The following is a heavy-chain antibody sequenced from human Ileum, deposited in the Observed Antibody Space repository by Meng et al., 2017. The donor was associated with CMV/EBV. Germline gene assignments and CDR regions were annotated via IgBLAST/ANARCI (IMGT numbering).Heavy chain of an antibody. CDR3: AKEESYSSTWINY. J-gene: IGHJ4*02. Sequence: SLRLSCAASGFTFSNCGMHWVRQAPGKGLEWVAVIWFDGSNKDYADSVKGRFTISRDNSRNTLYLQMNSLRAEDTAVYFCAKEESYSSTWINYWGQGTLVTVSS. D-gene: IGHD6-6*01. CDR2: IWFDGSNK. V-gene: IGHV3-33*06. CDR1: GFTFSNCG.